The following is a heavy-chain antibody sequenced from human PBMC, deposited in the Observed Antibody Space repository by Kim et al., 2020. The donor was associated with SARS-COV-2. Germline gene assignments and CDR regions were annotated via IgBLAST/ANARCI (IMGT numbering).Heavy chain of an antibody. D-gene: IGHD1-26*01. CDR3: ARSTRGSDAFDI. Sequence: GGSLRLSCAASGFTFSSYGMHWVRQAPGKGLEWVAVIWYDGSNKYYADSVKGRFTISRDNSKNTLYLQMNSLRAEDTAVYYCARSTRGSDAFDIWGQGTMVTVSS. J-gene: IGHJ3*02. CDR2: IWYDGSNK. CDR1: GFTFSSYG. V-gene: IGHV3-33*01.